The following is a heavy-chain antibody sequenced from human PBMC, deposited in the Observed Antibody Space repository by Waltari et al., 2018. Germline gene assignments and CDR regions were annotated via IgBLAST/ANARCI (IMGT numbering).Heavy chain of an antibody. Sequence: QVQLQESGPGLVEPSETLSLTCTVSGGSISSYYWSWIRQPPGKGLEWIGYIYYSGSTNYNPSLKSRVTISVDTSKNQFSLKLSSVTAADTAVYYCARGRELIFDYWGQGTLVTVSS. CDR3: ARGRELIFDY. CDR2: IYYSGST. J-gene: IGHJ4*02. D-gene: IGHD1-26*01. V-gene: IGHV4-59*01. CDR1: GGSISSYY.